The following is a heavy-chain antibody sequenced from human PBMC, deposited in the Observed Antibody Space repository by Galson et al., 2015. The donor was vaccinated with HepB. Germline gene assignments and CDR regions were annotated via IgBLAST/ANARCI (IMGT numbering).Heavy chain of an antibody. J-gene: IGHJ4*02. CDR3: ARALFSSVVAPDY. CDR2: IIPNLGIA. D-gene: IGHD2-21*01. CDR1: GGTFSSYT. V-gene: IGHV1-69*02. Sequence: SVKVSCTASGGTFSSYTISWVRQAPGQGLEWMGRIIPNLGIAKYAQKLQGRVTITADKSTSTAYMELSSLRSEDTAVYYCARALFSSVVAPDYWVQGTLVTVSS.